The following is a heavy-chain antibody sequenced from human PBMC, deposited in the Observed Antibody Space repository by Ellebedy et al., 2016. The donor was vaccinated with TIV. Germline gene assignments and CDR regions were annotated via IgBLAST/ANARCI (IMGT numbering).Heavy chain of an antibody. CDR3: AKDRGSGSYYDEGALDY. CDR2: ISWNSGSI. D-gene: IGHD3-10*01. J-gene: IGHJ4*02. CDR1: GFTFDDYA. Sequence: SLKISCAASGFTFDDYAMHWVRQAPGKGLEWVSGISWNSGSIGYADSVKGRFTISRDNAKNSLYLQMNSLRAEDMALYYCAKDRGSGSYYDEGALDYWGQGTLVTVSS. V-gene: IGHV3-9*03.